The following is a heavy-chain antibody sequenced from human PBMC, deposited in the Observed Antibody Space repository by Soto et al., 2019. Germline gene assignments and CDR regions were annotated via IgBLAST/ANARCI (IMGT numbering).Heavy chain of an antibody. CDR2: IYHSGST. CDR1: GGPISSGGYS. Sequence: SLTCAVSGGPISSGGYSWSWIRQPPGKGLEWIGYIYHSGSTYYNPSLKSRVTISVDRSKDQFSLKLSSVTAADTAVYYCARLGQRNDAFDIWGQGIMVTVSS. CDR3: ARLGQRNDAFDI. J-gene: IGHJ3*02. D-gene: IGHD6-25*01. V-gene: IGHV4-30-2*01.